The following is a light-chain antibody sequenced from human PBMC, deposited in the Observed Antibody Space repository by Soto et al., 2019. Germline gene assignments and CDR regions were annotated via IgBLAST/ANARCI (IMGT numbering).Light chain of an antibody. Sequence: DTVMTQSPATLSVSPGETAAVTCRASQSLSSNLAWYQQKPGQAPRLLILGASERVKGIPARFSGSGSGTEFTLTISSLQPDDFATYYCQHYNSYSEAFGQGTKVDIK. CDR1: QSLSSN. J-gene: IGKJ1*01. CDR3: QHYNSYSEA. CDR2: GAS. V-gene: IGKV3-15*01.